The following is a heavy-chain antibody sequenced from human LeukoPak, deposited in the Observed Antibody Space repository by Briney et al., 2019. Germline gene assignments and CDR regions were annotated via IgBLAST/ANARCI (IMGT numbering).Heavy chain of an antibody. Sequence: SETLSLTCTVSGGSISSYYWSWIRQPPGKGLEWIGYIYYSGSTNYNPSLKSRVTISVDTSKNQFSLKLSSVTAADTAVYYCARTTPGYDFWSGYHPYMDVWGKGTTVTVSS. CDR1: GGSISSYY. D-gene: IGHD3-3*01. CDR3: ARTTPGYDFWSGYHPYMDV. CDR2: IYYSGST. J-gene: IGHJ6*03. V-gene: IGHV4-59*12.